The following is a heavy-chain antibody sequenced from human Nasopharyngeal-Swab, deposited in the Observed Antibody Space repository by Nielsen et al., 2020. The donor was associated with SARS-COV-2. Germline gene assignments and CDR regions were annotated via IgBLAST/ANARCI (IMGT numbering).Heavy chain of an antibody. CDR3: ARAVEAYYYYGMDV. J-gene: IGHJ6*02. V-gene: IGHV1-69*01. Sequence: WVRQAPGQGLEWMGGIIPIFGTANYAQKFQGRVTITADESTSTAYIELSSLRSEDTAVYYCARAVEAYYYYGMDVWGQGTTVTVSS. D-gene: IGHD5-24*01. CDR2: IIPIFGTA.